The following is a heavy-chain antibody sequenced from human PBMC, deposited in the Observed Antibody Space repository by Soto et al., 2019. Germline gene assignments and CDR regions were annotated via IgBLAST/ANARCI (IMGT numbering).Heavy chain of an antibody. CDR3: ARESEDLTSNFDY. Sequence: GSLRLSCAASVFTFTRYIINWVRQAPGKGLEWVSSISSTTNYIYYGDSMKGRFTISRDNAKNSLYLEVNSLRAEDTAVYYCARESEDLTSNFDYWGQGTLVTVSS. CDR1: VFTFTRYI. J-gene: IGHJ4*02. CDR2: ISSTTNYI. V-gene: IGHV3-21*06.